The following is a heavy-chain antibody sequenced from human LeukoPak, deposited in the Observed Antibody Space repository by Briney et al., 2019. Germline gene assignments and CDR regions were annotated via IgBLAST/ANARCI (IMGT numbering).Heavy chain of an antibody. V-gene: IGHV4-34*01. Sequence: PSETLSLTCAVYGGSFSGYYWSWIRQPPGKGLEWIGEINHSGSTNYNPSLKSRVTISVDTSKNQFSLKLSSVTAADTAVYYCAREGGYSYGYLSGRNWFDPWGQGTLVTVSS. D-gene: IGHD5-18*01. CDR3: AREGGYSYGYLSGRNWFDP. CDR2: INHSGST. J-gene: IGHJ5*02. CDR1: GGSFSGYY.